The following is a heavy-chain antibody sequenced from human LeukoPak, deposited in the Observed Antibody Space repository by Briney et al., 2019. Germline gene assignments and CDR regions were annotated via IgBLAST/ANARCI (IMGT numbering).Heavy chain of an antibody. J-gene: IGHJ4*02. CDR1: GFTFDEYA. D-gene: IGHD3-10*01. Sequence: GGSLRLSCAASGFTFDEYAMYWVRQAPGKGLEWVGLIRSKAYGGTTEYAASVKGRFTISRDDAKSMTYLQMDSLRAEDTAMYYCARGPAYGARSDYLDYWGRGTLVTVSS. V-gene: IGHV3-49*04. CDR3: ARGPAYGARSDYLDY. CDR2: IRSKAYGGTT.